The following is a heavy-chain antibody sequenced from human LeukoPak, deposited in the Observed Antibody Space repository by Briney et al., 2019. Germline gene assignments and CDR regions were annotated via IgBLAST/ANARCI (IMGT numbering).Heavy chain of an antibody. CDR2: ISSSSSYI. CDR3: ARERGYSSSWYYYYYGMDV. Sequence: KAGGSLRLSCAASGFTFSSYSMNWVRQAPGKGLEWVSSISSSSSYIYYADSVKGRFTISRDNAKNSLYLQMNSLRAEDTAVYYCARERGYSSSWYYYYYGMDVWAKGPRSPSP. J-gene: IGHJ6*02. D-gene: IGHD6-13*01. V-gene: IGHV3-21*01. CDR1: GFTFSSYS.